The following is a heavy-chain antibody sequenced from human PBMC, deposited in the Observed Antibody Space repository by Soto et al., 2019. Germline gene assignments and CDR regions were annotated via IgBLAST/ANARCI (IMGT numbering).Heavy chain of an antibody. CDR1: GGSISSSSYY. V-gene: IGHV4-39*01. CDR3: ASSTRDIVVVPAAIPRFDP. J-gene: IGHJ5*02. CDR2: IYYSGST. D-gene: IGHD2-2*02. Sequence: SETLSLTYTVSGGSISSSSYYWGWIRQPPGKGLEWIGSIYYSGSTYYNPSLKSRVTISVDTSKNQFSLKLSSVTAADTAVYYCASSTRDIVVVPAAIPRFDPWGQGTLVTVSS.